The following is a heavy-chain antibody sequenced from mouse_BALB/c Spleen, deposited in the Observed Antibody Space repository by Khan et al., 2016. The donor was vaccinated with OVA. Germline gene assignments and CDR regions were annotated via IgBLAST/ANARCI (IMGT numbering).Heavy chain of an antibody. Sequence: QVQLKESGPGLVQPSQSLSITCTVSGFSLTSYGVPWVRQSPGKGLEWLGVIWSGGSTDYNSAFISRLTISKDNSKSQVLFKMNSLQANDTAIYYCARTYLSYGNYGDYFTMDYWGQGTSVTVSS. CDR2: IWSGGST. CDR1: GFSLTSYG. CDR3: ARTYLSYGNYGDYFTMDY. D-gene: IGHD2-1*01. J-gene: IGHJ4*01. V-gene: IGHV2-2*02.